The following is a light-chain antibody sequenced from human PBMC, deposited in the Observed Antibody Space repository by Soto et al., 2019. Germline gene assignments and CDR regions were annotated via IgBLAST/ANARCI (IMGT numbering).Light chain of an antibody. V-gene: IGKV3-11*01. Sequence: EIVLTQSPATLSLSPGERATLSCRASLSVSTNLAWYQQKPGQAPRLLIYDASNRATGIPARFSGSGSGTDFTLTISSLEPEDFAVYYCQQRSNWPPLTFGGGTRVEIK. J-gene: IGKJ4*01. CDR2: DAS. CDR1: LSVSTN. CDR3: QQRSNWPPLT.